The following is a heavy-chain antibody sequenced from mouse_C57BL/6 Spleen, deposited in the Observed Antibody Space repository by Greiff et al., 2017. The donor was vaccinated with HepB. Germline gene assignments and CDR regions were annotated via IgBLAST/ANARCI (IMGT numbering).Heavy chain of an antibody. J-gene: IGHJ4*01. Sequence: QVQLQQPGAELVKPGASVKLSCKASGYTFTSYWMHWVKQRPGQGLEWIGMIHPNSGSTNYNEKFKSKATLTVDKSSSTAYMQLSSLTSEDSAVYYCASPRGRDYAMDYWGQGTSVTVSS. CDR2: IHPNSGST. V-gene: IGHV1-64*01. CDR1: GYTFTSYW. D-gene: IGHD3-1*01. CDR3: ASPRGRDYAMDY.